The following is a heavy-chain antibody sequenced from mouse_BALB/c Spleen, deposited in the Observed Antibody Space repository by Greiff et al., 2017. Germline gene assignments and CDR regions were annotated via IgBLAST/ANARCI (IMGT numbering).Heavy chain of an antibody. Sequence: EVQRVESGGDLVKPGGSLKLSCAASGFTFSSYGMSWVRQTPDKRLEWVATISSGGSYTYYPDSVKGRFTISRDNAKNTLYLQISSLKSEDTAMYYCARYIDDYDGSYAMDYWGQGTSVTVSS. V-gene: IGHV5-6*01. D-gene: IGHD2-4*01. CDR2: ISSGGSYT. CDR1: GFTFSSYG. CDR3: ARYIDDYDGSYAMDY. J-gene: IGHJ4*01.